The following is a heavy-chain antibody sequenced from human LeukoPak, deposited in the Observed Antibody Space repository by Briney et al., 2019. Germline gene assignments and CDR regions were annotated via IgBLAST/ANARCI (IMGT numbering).Heavy chain of an antibody. CDR3: ARDYSSSSVYYGMDV. J-gene: IGHJ6*02. Sequence: SETLSLTCTVSGGSISSSSYYWGWIRQPPGKGLERIGSIYYSGSTYYNPSLKSRVTISVDTSKNQFSLKLSSVTAADTAVYYCARDYSSSSVYYGMDVWGQGTTVTVSS. CDR1: GGSISSSSYY. D-gene: IGHD6-13*01. CDR2: IYYSGST. V-gene: IGHV4-39*07.